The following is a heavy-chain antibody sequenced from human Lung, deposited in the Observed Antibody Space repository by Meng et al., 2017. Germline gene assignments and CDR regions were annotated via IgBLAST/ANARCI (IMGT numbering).Heavy chain of an antibody. CDR2: INHSGST. V-gene: IGHV4-34*01. CDR3: ARGPTTMAHDFDY. J-gene: IGHJ4*02. Sequence: VTLKLWGAGLLKPSETLSLTCVVSGGSFSDYYWSWIRQPPGKGLEWIGEINHSGSTNYNPSLESRATISVDTSQNNLSLKLSSVTAADSAVYYCARGPTTMAHDFDYWGQGTLVTISS. D-gene: IGHD4-11*01. CDR1: GGSFSDYY.